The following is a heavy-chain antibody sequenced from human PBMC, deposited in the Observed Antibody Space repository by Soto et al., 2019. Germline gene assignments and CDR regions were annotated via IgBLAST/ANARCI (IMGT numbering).Heavy chain of an antibody. CDR3: AREYSSSRYFDY. CDR1: GFTFSSYW. Sequence: EVQLVESGGGLVQSGGSLRLSCAASGFTFSSYWMHWVRQAPGKGLVWVSRINSDGSSTSYADSVKGRFTISRDNAKNTLYLQMNNLRVEDTAVYYCAREYSSSRYFDYWGQGTLVTVSS. V-gene: IGHV3-74*01. CDR2: INSDGSST. D-gene: IGHD6-13*01. J-gene: IGHJ4*02.